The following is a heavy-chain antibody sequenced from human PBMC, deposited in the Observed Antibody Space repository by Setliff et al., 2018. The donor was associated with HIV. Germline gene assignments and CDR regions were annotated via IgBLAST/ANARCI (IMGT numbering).Heavy chain of an antibody. V-gene: IGHV4-4*09. D-gene: IGHD3-3*01. CDR1: GGSINNFY. CDR2: ISTSGST. CDR3: ARHSDFWSEDAFDI. Sequence: PSETLSLTCTVSGGSINNFYWSWIRQPPGKGLEWIGYISTSGSTKYNPSLKSRVTILVDPSNNQFSLRLSSVTAADTAVYYCARHSDFWSEDAFDIWAQGTVVTVS. J-gene: IGHJ3*02.